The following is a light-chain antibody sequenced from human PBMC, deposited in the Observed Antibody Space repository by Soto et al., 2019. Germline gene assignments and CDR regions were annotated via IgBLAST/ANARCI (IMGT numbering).Light chain of an antibody. CDR2: GAS. J-gene: IGKJ4*01. CDR3: QQYDNSPLT. Sequence: DIVLTQSPGTLSLSPVERAALSCRASQSVSSSYLAWYQPKPGQAPRLLIYGASNRATGIPDRFSGSGSGTDFTLTISRLEPEDFAVYYCQQYDNSPLTFGGGTKVDIK. V-gene: IGKV3-20*01. CDR1: QSVSSSY.